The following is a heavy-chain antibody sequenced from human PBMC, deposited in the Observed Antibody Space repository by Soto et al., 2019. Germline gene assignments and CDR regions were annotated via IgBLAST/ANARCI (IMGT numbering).Heavy chain of an antibody. D-gene: IGHD1-20*01. CDR3: ARYAAIGMNDY. Sequence: QVQLVQSGAEVKKPWAAVKVSCKASGYTFTSYGISWVRQAPGQGLEWMGCISAYNGNTKYAQKIQGRVTMTTDPSTSTGYMELRSLRSDDTAVYYCARYAAIGMNDYGGQGPLVTVSS. V-gene: IGHV1-18*01. CDR2: ISAYNGNT. CDR1: GYTFTSYG. J-gene: IGHJ4*02.